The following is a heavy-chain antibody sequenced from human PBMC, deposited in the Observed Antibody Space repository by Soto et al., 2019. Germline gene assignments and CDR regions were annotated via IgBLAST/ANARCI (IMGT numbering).Heavy chain of an antibody. Sequence: SEPPSLTCDVSCDSISSINWWIWVRQPPGKGLQWIGEVYHTGTTNYNPSLKSRVTISVDKSQNHFSLNLTSVTAPDTAVYYCVRSSGFVAISLRATWGQ. D-gene: IGHD2-2*02. J-gene: IGHJ5*01. CDR3: VRSSGFVAISLRAT. V-gene: IGHV4-4*02. CDR1: CDSISSINW. CDR2: VYHTGTT.